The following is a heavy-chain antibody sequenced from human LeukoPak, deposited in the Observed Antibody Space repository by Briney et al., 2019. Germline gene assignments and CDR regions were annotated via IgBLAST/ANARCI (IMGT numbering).Heavy chain of an antibody. CDR1: GFTFSDYW. D-gene: IGHD6-13*01. J-gene: IGHJ4*02. Sequence: GGSLRLSCAASGFTFSDYWMSWMRQAPAKGLEWVANIKYDGDEEYYVDSVKGRFTISRDNAKNSLYLQLNSLRVEDTAVYYCKSGGAAPGSFDNWGQGTLVTVSP. CDR2: IKYDGDEE. CDR3: KSGGAAPGSFDN. V-gene: IGHV3-7*01.